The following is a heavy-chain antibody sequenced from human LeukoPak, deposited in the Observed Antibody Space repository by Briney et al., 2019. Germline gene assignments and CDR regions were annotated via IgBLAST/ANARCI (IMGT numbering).Heavy chain of an antibody. J-gene: IGHJ4*02. CDR1: GGSFSGYY. V-gene: IGHV4-34*01. CDR2: INHSGST. Sequence: KPSETLSLTCAVYGGSFSGYYWSWIRQPPGKGLEWIGEINHSGSTNYNPSLKSRVTISVDTSKNQFSLKLSSVTAADTAVYYCASIFWSGHLDYWGQGTLVAVSS. D-gene: IGHD3-3*01. CDR3: ASIFWSGHLDY.